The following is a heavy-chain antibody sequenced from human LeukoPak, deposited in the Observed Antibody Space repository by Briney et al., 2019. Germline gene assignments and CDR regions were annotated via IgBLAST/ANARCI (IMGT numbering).Heavy chain of an antibody. D-gene: IGHD3-3*01. V-gene: IGHV4-38-2*01. CDR1: GYSISSGYH. CDR3: ARGGFSDFKGYYYYGMDV. Sequence: SETLSLTCAVSGYSISSGYHWGWIRQPPGKGPELIGSIYHRGNAYYNPSLKSRVTISLDTSKNQFSLKLSSVTAADTAVYYCARGGFSDFKGYYYYGMDVWGQGTTVTVSS. CDR2: IYHRGNA. J-gene: IGHJ6*02.